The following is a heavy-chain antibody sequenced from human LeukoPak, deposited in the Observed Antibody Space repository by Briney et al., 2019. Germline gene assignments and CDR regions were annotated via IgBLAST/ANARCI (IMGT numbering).Heavy chain of an antibody. CDR1: GFTFSTYA. D-gene: IGHD1-26*01. J-gene: IGHJ4*02. CDR3: AKVGSPTVGPNTCWFDY. Sequence: GGSLRLSCAASGFTFSTYAMSWVRQAPGKGLEWVSGISGSGGSTYYADSVKGRFTISRDNSKNTLYLQMNSLRAEDTAVYYGAKVGSPTVGPNTCWFDYWGQGTLVTVSS. V-gene: IGHV3-23*01. CDR2: ISGSGGST.